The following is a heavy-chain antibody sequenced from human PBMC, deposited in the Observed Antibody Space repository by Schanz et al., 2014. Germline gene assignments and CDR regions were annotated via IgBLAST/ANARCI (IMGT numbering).Heavy chain of an antibody. D-gene: IGHD5-12*01. J-gene: IGHJ6*02. V-gene: IGHV1-8*01. Sequence: QVQLIQSGAEVKKPGASVKVSCTASGYTFTSYDINWVRQAPGQGLEWLGWMNPNSGNPGFAQKFRGRVPLTRHPPMSPTYMELSSLGSEDTAVYFCARDLTVDTGYVVHYYYYGMDVWGQGTTVTVSS. CDR1: GYTFTSYD. CDR2: MNPNSGNP. CDR3: ARDLTVDTGYVVHYYYYGMDV.